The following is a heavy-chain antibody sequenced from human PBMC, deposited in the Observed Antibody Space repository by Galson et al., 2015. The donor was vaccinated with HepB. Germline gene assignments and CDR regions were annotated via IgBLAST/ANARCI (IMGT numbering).Heavy chain of an antibody. V-gene: IGHV3-30*04. Sequence: SLRLSCAASGFTFSSYAMHWVRQTPGKGLEWVAVISYDGSNKYYADSVKGRFTISRDNSKNTLYLQMNSLRAEDTAVYYCARGAMVRGVIISERSDNWFDPWGQGTLVTVSS. CDR1: GFTFSSYA. CDR2: ISYDGSNK. J-gene: IGHJ5*02. CDR3: ARGAMVRGVIISERSDNWFDP. D-gene: IGHD3-10*01.